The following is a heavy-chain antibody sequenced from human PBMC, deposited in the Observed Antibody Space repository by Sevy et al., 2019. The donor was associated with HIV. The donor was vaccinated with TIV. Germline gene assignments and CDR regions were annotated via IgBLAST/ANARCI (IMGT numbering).Heavy chain of an antibody. CDR1: GGSISSYY. Sequence: SETLSLTCTVSGGSISSYYWSWIRQPPGKGLEWIGYIYYSGSTNYKPSLKSRVTISVDTSKNQFSLKLSSVTAADTAVYYCARVGTIFAVVILDVWGQGTTVTVSS. CDR2: IYYSGST. J-gene: IGHJ6*02. CDR3: ARVGTIFAVVILDV. V-gene: IGHV4-59*01. D-gene: IGHD3-3*01.